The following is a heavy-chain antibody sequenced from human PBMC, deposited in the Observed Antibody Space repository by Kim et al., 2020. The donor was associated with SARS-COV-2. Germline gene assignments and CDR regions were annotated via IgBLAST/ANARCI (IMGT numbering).Heavy chain of an antibody. J-gene: IGHJ6*02. Sequence: GGSLRLSCAASGFTFSSYGMHWVRQAPGKGLEWVAVISYDGSNKYYADSVKGRFTISRDNSKNTLYLQMNSLRAEDTAVYYCAKDWRGSGWYYGMDVWGQGTTVTVSS. D-gene: IGHD6-19*01. CDR3: AKDWRGSGWYYGMDV. CDR1: GFTFSSYG. V-gene: IGHV3-30*18. CDR2: ISYDGSNK.